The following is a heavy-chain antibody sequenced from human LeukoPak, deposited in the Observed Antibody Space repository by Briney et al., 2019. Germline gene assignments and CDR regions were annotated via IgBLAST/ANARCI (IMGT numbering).Heavy chain of an antibody. CDR1: GFTFSSYS. V-gene: IGHV3-30*03. Sequence: GGSLRLSCAASGFTFSSYSMNWVRQAPGKGLEWVAVISYDGSNKYYADSVKGRFTISRDNSKNTLYLQMNSLRAEDTAVYFCARGGHCSTTSCSNYDGMDVWGQGTTLTVSS. D-gene: IGHD2-2*01. CDR2: ISYDGSNK. J-gene: IGHJ6*02. CDR3: ARGGHCSTTSCSNYDGMDV.